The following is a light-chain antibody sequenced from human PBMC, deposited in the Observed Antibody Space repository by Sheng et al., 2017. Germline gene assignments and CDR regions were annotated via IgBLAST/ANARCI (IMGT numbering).Light chain of an antibody. V-gene: IGLV2-23*02. Sequence: QAALTQPASVSGSPGQSITISCSGTSSDVGHSNLVSWYQHHPGKVPKLIIYQVNKWPSGLSDRFSGSKSGNTASLTISGLQAEDEADYYCCAYAHSNKYVFGTGTTVTVL. J-gene: IGLJ1*01. CDR1: SSDVGHSNL. CDR2: QVN. CDR3: CAYAHSNKYV.